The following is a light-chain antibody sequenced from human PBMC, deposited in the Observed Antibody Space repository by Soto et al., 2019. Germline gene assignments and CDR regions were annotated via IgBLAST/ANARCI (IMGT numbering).Light chain of an antibody. Sequence: QSVLTQPHSVSGSPGQSVTISCTGTNTYVSWYQQLPGRAPRLLIYDVTKRASGVPDRFSGSNSGGTASLTISGLQAEDEADFYCCSYAGSYTHIVFGGGTKLTVL. V-gene: IGLV2-11*01. CDR2: DVT. CDR1: NTY. J-gene: IGLJ2*01. CDR3: CSYAGSYTHIV.